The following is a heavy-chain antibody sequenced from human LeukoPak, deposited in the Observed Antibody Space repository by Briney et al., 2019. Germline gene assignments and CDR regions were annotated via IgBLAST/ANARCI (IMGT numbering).Heavy chain of an antibody. CDR3: AKGVIAAAGTADY. J-gene: IGHJ4*02. V-gene: IGHV3-23*01. CDR1: GFTFDDYA. D-gene: IGHD6-13*01. Sequence: LAGGSLRLSCAASGFTFDDYAMSWVRQAPGKGLEWVSAISGSGGSTYYADSVKGRFTISRDNSKNTLYLQMNSLRAEDTAVYYCAKGVIAAAGTADYWGQGTLVTVSS. CDR2: ISGSGGST.